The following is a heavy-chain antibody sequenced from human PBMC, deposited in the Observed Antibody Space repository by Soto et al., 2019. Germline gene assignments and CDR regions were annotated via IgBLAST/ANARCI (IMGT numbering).Heavy chain of an antibody. CDR1: GGTFSIYT. Sequence: QVQLVQSGSEVKKPGSSVKVSCKASGGTFSIYTISWVRQAPGQGLEWMGRVIPIFDVTSYAQRCQGRVNITADKSTTTAYMELSSLRSEDTDVYYCARDRDNSNWPNFDYWGPGTLVTVSS. CDR3: ARDRDNSNWPNFDY. CDR2: VIPIFDVT. D-gene: IGHD6-13*01. V-gene: IGHV1-69*02. J-gene: IGHJ4*02.